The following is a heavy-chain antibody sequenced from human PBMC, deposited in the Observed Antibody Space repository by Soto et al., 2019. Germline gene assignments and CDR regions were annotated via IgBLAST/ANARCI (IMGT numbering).Heavy chain of an antibody. J-gene: IGHJ5*02. CDR2: ISGSGGST. D-gene: IGHD2-15*01. CDR3: AKDRGRGVVVVAAMGGAHDP. Sequence: GGSLRLSCAASGFTFSSYAMSWVRQAPGKGLEWVSAISGSGGSTYYADSVKGRFTISRDNSKNTLYLQMNSLRAEDTAVYYCAKDRGRGVVVVAAMGGAHDPWGQGTLVIVSS. V-gene: IGHV3-23*01. CDR1: GFTFSSYA.